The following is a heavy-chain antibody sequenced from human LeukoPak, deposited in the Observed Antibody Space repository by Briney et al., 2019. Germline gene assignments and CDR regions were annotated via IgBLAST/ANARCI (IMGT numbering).Heavy chain of an antibody. J-gene: IGHJ4*02. CDR2: ISWDGGST. V-gene: IGHV3-43*01. CDR3: AKDSSGYDYYFDY. D-gene: IGHD3-22*01. Sequence: GGSLRLSCAASGFTFSFYEMNWVRQAPGKGLEWVSLISWDGGSTYYADSVKGRFTISRDNSKNSLYLQMNSLRTEDTALYYCAKDSSGYDYYFDYWGQGTLVTVSS. CDR1: GFTFSFYE.